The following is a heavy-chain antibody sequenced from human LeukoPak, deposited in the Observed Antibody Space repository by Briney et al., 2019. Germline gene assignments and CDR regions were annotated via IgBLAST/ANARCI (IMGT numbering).Heavy chain of an antibody. J-gene: IGHJ4*02. D-gene: IGHD3-3*01. CDR1: DGSISGCY. Sequence: PSETLSLTCTVSDGSISGCYWSWIRQPPGKGLEWIGYIYYSGSTNYNPSLKSRVTISVDTSKNQFSLKLSSVTAADTAVYYCATIYRRIGVAVDHPFDYWGQGTLVTVSS. V-gene: IGHV4-59*08. CDR3: ATIYRRIGVAVDHPFDY. CDR2: IYYSGST.